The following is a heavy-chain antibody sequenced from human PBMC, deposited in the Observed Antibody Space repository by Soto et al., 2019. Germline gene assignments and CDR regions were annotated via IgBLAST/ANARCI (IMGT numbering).Heavy chain of an antibody. CDR2: IYYSGNT. J-gene: IGHJ5*02. V-gene: IGHV4-59*08. Sequence: SETLSLTCTVSGGSISSYYWNWIRQPPGKGLEWIGYIYYSGNTNYNPSLKSRVTISVDTSKNQFSLKLSSVTAADTALYYCARRDSSGYGWFDPWGQGTLVTVSS. D-gene: IGHD6-19*01. CDR3: ARRDSSGYGWFDP. CDR1: GGSISSYY.